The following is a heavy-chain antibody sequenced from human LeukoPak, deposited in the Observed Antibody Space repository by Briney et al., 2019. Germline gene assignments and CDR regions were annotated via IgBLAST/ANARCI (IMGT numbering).Heavy chain of an antibody. Sequence: SETLSLTCTVSGGSISSSSYYWGWTRQPPGKGLECLGSIYYSGSTYYNPSLKSRVTISVDTSKKQFSLKLSSVTAADTAVYYCASPSVGATTGNDCWGKVTLVTSSS. CDR2: IYYSGST. CDR1: GGSISSSSYY. CDR3: ASPSVGATTGNDC. D-gene: IGHD1-26*01. V-gene: IGHV4-39*01. J-gene: IGHJ4*02.